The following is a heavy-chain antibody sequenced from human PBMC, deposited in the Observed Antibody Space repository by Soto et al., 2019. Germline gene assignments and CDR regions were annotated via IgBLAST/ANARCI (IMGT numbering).Heavy chain of an antibody. D-gene: IGHD6-13*01. CDR1: GDSISSYS. CDR3: VSRYSNSRYWFAP. CDR2: IFSNDEK. V-gene: IGHV2-26*04. Sequence: ENLSLTCTVSGDSISSYSWSWIRQPPGKALEWLAHIFSNDEKSYSTSLKSRLTISKDTSKSQVVLTMTNMDPVDTATYYCVSRYSNSRYWFAPRGQGTLVTVSS. J-gene: IGHJ5*02.